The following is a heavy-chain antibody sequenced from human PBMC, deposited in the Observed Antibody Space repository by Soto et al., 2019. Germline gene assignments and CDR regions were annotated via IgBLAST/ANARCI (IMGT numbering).Heavy chain of an antibody. Sequence: ESGGGLVKPGGSLRLSCAASGFSFSSYSMNWVRQAPGKGLEWVSSISSSTSYINYADSVKGRFTISRDNAKKSLYLHMNSLRAEDTAVYYCARGYTGYCSGGTCYWFDPWGQGTLVTVSS. CDR1: GFSFSSYS. J-gene: IGHJ5*02. V-gene: IGHV3-21*01. CDR2: ISSSTSYI. CDR3: ARGYTGYCSGGTCYWFDP. D-gene: IGHD2-15*01.